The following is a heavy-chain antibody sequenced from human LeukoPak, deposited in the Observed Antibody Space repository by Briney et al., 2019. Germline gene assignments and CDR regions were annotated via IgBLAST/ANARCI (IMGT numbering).Heavy chain of an antibody. CDR1: GGSISSYY. Sequence: PSETLSLTCTVSGGSISSYYWSWIRQPAGKGLEWIGRIYTSGSTNYNPSLKSRVTMSVDTSKNQFSLKLSSVTAADTAVYYCARFKYCSSTSCYITYYYGMDVWGQGTTVTVSS. CDR3: ARFKYCSSTSCYITYYYGMDV. J-gene: IGHJ6*02. D-gene: IGHD2-2*02. V-gene: IGHV4-4*07. CDR2: IYTSGST.